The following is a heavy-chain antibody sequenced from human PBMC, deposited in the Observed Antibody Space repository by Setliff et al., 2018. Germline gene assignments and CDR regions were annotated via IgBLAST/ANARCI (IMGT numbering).Heavy chain of an antibody. CDR1: GGSISSGXXY. Sequence: SETLSLTCTVSGGSISSGXXYWNWIRQHPGKGLEWIGYIYYSGSTYYNPSLXXXXTXXXXXXXXXXXXXXXXXXXXXXAVYYCARDRHYYYMDVWGKGTTVTVSS. CDR3: ARDRHYYYMDV. J-gene: IGHJ6*03. D-gene: IGHD3-10*01. CDR2: IYYSGST. V-gene: IGHV4-31*01.